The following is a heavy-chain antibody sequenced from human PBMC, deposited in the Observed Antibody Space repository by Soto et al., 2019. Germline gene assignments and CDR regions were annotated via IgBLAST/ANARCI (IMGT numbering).Heavy chain of an antibody. CDR1: GFTFSSYA. CDR2: ITASGDAT. D-gene: IGHD2-15*01. CDR3: AKGTVRWCSGATCYPFDS. V-gene: IGHV3-23*01. Sequence: EVQLLESGGGLEQPGGSLRLSCAASGFTFSSYAMTWVRQAPGKGLECVSVITASGDATAYADSVKGRFTMSRDNSKNTLFLQMKSLRVEDTAVYDCAKGTVRWCSGATCYPFDSWGQGTLVTVSS. J-gene: IGHJ4*02.